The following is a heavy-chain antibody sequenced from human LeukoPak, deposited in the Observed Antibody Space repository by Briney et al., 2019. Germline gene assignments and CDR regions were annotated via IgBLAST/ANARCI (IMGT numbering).Heavy chain of an antibody. V-gene: IGHV4-31*03. Sequence: SETLSLTCTVSGXSISSGGYYWSWIRHHPGKGLEWIAYIYDSGSTYYNLTLKIRVTMSVYTSKNQFYLKLSSGTAADTAVYYCARGKNYGGQYAFDIWGQGTMVTVSS. J-gene: IGHJ3*02. D-gene: IGHD4-23*01. CDR3: ARGKNYGGQYAFDI. CDR1: GXSISSGGYY. CDR2: IYDSGST.